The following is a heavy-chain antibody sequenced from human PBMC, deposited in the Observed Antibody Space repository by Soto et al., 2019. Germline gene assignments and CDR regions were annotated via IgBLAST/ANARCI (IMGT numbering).Heavy chain of an antibody. CDR3: ARAIQIERGERRYYYYYYAMDV. Sequence: SETLSLTCTVSGGSISSYYWSWIRQPPGKGLEWIGYIYYSGSTNYNPSLKSRVTISVDTSKNQFSLKLSSVTAADTAVYYCARAIQIERGERRYYYYYYAMDVWGQGTTVTVSS. CDR2: IYYSGST. D-gene: IGHD1-1*01. J-gene: IGHJ6*02. CDR1: GGSISSYY. V-gene: IGHV4-59*01.